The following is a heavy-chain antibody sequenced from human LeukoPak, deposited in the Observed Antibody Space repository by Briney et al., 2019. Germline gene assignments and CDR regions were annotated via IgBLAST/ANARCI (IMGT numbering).Heavy chain of an antibody. CDR1: GGSISSYY. CDR3: ARARSGNRYVMDV. V-gene: IGHV4-59*01. CDR2: IYYTGST. D-gene: IGHD2/OR15-2a*01. J-gene: IGHJ6*02. Sequence: SETLSLTCTVSGGSISSYYWSWIRQPPGKGLEWIGYIYYTGSTNYNPSLKSRVTISVDTSKNQFSLKLSSVTAADTAVYYCARARSGNRYVMDVWGQGTTVTVSS.